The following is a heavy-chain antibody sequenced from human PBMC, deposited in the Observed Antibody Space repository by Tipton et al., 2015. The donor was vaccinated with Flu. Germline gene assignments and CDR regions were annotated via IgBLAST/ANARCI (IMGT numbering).Heavy chain of an antibody. V-gene: IGHV4-38-2*02. CDR1: GDSIRSDYY. D-gene: IGHD6-13*01. J-gene: IGHJ3*02. Sequence: TLSLTCTISGDSIRSDYYWGWIRQPPGKGLEWIGNIYRGGSLYYNPSLRGRVTISVDTSKNQFSLKLSSVTAADTAVYYCARDQTSRGSSWYLAFDIWGQGTMVTVSS. CDR3: ARDQTSRGSSWYLAFDI. CDR2: IYRGGSL.